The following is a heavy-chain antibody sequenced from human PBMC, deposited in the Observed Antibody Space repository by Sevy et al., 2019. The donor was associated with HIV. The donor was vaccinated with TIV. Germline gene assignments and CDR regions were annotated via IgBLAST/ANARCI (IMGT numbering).Heavy chain of an antibody. V-gene: IGHV4-59*01. D-gene: IGHD6-6*01. CDR2: VYYTRKT. CDR1: GGSITRYY. CDR3: ARGGAGRQFDYYYYMDV. J-gene: IGHJ6*03. Sequence: SETQSLTCNVSGGSITRYYWNWIRQTPGKGLEWIAFVYYTRKTNYNPSLKSRATVSLDTSKSQFSLKLSSVTAADTAVYYCARGGAGRQFDYYYYMDVWGKGTTVTVSS.